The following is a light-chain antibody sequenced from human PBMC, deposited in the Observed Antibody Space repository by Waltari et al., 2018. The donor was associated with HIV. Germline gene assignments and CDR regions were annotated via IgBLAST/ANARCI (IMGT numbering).Light chain of an antibody. CDR3: QQYNDWVSWT. CDR1: QSISSN. J-gene: IGKJ1*01. V-gene: IGKV3-15*01. Sequence: EIVMTQSPATLSVSPGQKATVSCWASQSISSNLAWYQQRPGQAPRLLVYDASSGVAGIPARFSASGCATEVYLTISSLQSGDFAVYYCQQYNDWVSWTFGQGTKVELK. CDR2: DAS.